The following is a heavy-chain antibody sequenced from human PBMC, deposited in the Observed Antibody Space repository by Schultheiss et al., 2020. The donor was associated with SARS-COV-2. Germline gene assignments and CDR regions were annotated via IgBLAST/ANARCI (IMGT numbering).Heavy chain of an antibody. CDR3: ARDSVSLPDDLRDHYHSIDV. Sequence: GGSLRLSCSTFGMSFSAYSLEWVRQAPGKGLEWVSFIDRRSRYITYAESVKCRFTIHKDNAQTALHVQMNSRRVEDTAVYYCARDSVSLPDDLRDHYHSIDVCGKGSTITVAS. CDR2: IDRRSRYI. V-gene: IGHV3-21*01. D-gene: IGHD1-1*01. CDR1: GMSFSAYS. J-gene: IGHJ6*03.